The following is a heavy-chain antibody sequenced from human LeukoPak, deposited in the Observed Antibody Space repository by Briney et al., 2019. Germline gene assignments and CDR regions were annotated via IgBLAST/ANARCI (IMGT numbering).Heavy chain of an antibody. D-gene: IGHD6-6*01. CDR3: ATGPRPRYYYGMDV. Sequence: ASVKVSCKASGGTFSSYAISWVRQAPGQGLEWMGGIIPIFGTANYAQKFQGRVTITADESTSTAYMELRSLRSDDTAVYYCATGPRPRYYYGMDVWGQGTTVTVSS. V-gene: IGHV1-69*13. CDR1: GGTFSSYA. J-gene: IGHJ6*02. CDR2: IIPIFGTA.